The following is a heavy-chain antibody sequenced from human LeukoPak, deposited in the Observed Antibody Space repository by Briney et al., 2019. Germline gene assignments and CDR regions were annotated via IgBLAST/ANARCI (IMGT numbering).Heavy chain of an antibody. Sequence: ASVKVSCKASGYTFDSYGINWVRQAPGQGLEWMGWISAYNGNTNYAQKLQGRVTMTTDTSTSTAYMELRSLRSDDTAVYYCARRIYDFWSGYSYTNSFDYWGQGTLVTVSS. J-gene: IGHJ4*02. V-gene: IGHV1-18*01. CDR3: ARRIYDFWSGYSYTNSFDY. CDR2: ISAYNGNT. D-gene: IGHD3-3*01. CDR1: GYTFDSYG.